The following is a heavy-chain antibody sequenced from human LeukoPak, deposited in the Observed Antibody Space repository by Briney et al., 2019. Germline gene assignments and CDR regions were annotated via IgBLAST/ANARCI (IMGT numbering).Heavy chain of an antibody. Sequence: GGSLRLSCAASGFTFSSYSMNWVRQAPGKGLEWVSSISSSSSYIYYADSVKGRFTISRDNAKNSLYLQMNTLRAEDTAVYYCARDRNTDFWSGYYTNYFDYWGQGTLVTVSS. CDR2: ISSSSSYI. CDR3: ARDRNTDFWSGYYTNYFDY. J-gene: IGHJ4*02. CDR1: GFTFSSYS. D-gene: IGHD3-3*01. V-gene: IGHV3-21*01.